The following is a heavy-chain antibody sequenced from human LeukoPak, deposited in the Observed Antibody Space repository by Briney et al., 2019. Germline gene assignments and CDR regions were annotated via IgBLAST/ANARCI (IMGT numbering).Heavy chain of an antibody. J-gene: IGHJ4*02. CDR1: GFTFSSYG. Sequence: GGSLRLSCAASGFTFSSYGMHWVRQAPGKGLEWVAVISYDGSNKYYADSVKGRFTISRDNSKTTLYLQMNSLRAEDTAVYYCARRAGTSGWYSIGYWGQGTLVTVSS. D-gene: IGHD6-19*01. CDR3: ARRAGTSGWYSIGY. CDR2: ISYDGSNK. V-gene: IGHV3-30*03.